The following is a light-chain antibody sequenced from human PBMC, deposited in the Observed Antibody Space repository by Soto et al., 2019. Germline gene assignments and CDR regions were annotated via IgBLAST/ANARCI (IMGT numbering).Light chain of an antibody. CDR2: GNS. Sequence: QSVLTQPPSVSGAPGQRVTISCTGSSSNIGAGYDVHWYQQLPGTAPKLLIYGNSNRPSGVPDRFSGSKSGTSASLVITGLQAEDEADYYCQSYDSSLSGYVVFDGGTKVTVL. J-gene: IGLJ2*01. V-gene: IGLV1-40*01. CDR1: SSNIGAGYD. CDR3: QSYDSSLSGYVV.